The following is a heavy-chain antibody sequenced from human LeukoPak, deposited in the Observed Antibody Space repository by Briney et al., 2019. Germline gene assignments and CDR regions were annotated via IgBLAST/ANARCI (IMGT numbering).Heavy chain of an antibody. CDR3: GPQAVTRGYFMDV. CDR1: GFTFSSYG. D-gene: IGHD4-17*01. CDR2: ISGSGGST. Sequence: PSGGSLRLSCAASGFTFSSYGMSWVRQAPGKGLEWVSDISGSGGSTYYADSVKGRFTISRDNSKNTLYLQMNSLRAEDTAIYYCGPQAVTRGYFMDVWGKGTTVTISS. V-gene: IGHV3-23*01. J-gene: IGHJ6*03.